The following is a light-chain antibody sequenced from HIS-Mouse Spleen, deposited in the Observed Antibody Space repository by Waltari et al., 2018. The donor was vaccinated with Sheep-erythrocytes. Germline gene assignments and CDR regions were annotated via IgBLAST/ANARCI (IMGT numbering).Light chain of an antibody. V-gene: IGKV4-1*01. Sequence: DIVMTQSPDSLAVSLGERATINCKSSQSVLYSSNNKNYLAWYQQKQGKPPKLLIYWASTRESGVPDRFSGSGSGTDFTLTISSLQAEDVAVYYCQQYYSTPPYTFGQGTKLEIK. CDR2: WAS. CDR3: QQYYSTPPYT. CDR1: QSVLYSSNNKNY. J-gene: IGKJ2*01.